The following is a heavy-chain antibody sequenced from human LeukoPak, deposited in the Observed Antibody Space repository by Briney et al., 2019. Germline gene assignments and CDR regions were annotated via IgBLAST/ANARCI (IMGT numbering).Heavy chain of an antibody. V-gene: IGHV3-48*03. J-gene: IGHJ6*03. CDR2: ITMIDITI. Sequence: PGGSLRLSCPGSGFTFITYEMNWFRQAPGKGLEGVSFITMIDITIYYKASVKGRFTVSKENAKNTLYLQITSLRTEATAAIYCARLVSGSHSPEFHYYYYMDVWGKGTTAIVS. CDR1: GFTFITYE. CDR3: ARLVSGSHSPEFHYYYYMDV. D-gene: IGHD1-26*01.